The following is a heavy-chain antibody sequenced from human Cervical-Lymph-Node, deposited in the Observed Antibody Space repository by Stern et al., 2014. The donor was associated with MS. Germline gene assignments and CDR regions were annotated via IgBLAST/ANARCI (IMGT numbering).Heavy chain of an antibody. CDR3: ARERQGTYGDYNGY. D-gene: IGHD4-17*01. CDR1: GGTFSSYA. CDR2: IIPIFGTA. Sequence: VQLVESGGEVKKPGSSVKVSCKASGGTFSSYAISWVRQAPGQGLEWMGGIIPIFGTANYAQKVQGRVTVTRAEYTRTAYIELSSLRSEDTAVYYCARERQGTYGDYNGYWGQGTLVTVSS. V-gene: IGHV1-69*01. J-gene: IGHJ4*02.